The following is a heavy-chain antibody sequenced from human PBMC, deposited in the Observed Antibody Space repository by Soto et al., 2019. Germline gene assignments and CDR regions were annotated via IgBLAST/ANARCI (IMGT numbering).Heavy chain of an antibody. CDR1: GGTFSSYA. V-gene: IGHV1-69*12. D-gene: IGHD4-17*01. CDR3: ASDYGGESRDWYFDL. Sequence: QVQLVQSGAEVKKPGSSVKVSCKASGGTFSSYAISWVRQAPGQGLEWMGGIIPIFGTANYAQKFQGRVTITADESTSTAYMELSSLRSEGTAVYYCASDYGGESRDWYFDLWGRGTLVTVSS. J-gene: IGHJ2*01. CDR2: IIPIFGTA.